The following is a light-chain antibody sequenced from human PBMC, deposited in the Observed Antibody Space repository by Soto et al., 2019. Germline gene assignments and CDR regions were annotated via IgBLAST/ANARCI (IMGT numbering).Light chain of an antibody. CDR1: SSNIGAGYD. J-gene: IGLJ1*01. CDR3: QSYDSSLSGYV. Sequence: QSVLTQLPSVSVAPGQRVTISCTGSSSNIGAGYDVNWYQQLPGTAPKFLIFGNSNRPSGVPDRFSGSKSGTSASLAITGLQAEDEADYYCQSYDSSLSGYVFGTGTKVTVL. V-gene: IGLV1-40*01. CDR2: GNS.